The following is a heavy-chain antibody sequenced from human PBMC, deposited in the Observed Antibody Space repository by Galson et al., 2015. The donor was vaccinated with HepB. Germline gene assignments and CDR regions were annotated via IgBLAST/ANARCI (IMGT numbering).Heavy chain of an antibody. J-gene: IGHJ4*02. CDR3: ARQGRTGDK. CDR1: GFTFSTYW. V-gene: IGHV3-7*01. CDR2: IKEDGSLK. Sequence: SLRLSCAASGFTFSTYWMTWVRQAPGKGLEYVANIKEDGSLKYYLDSVKGRFTVSRDNAKNSLYLQMNSLRAEDTAVYYCARQGRTGDKWGQGTLVTVSS.